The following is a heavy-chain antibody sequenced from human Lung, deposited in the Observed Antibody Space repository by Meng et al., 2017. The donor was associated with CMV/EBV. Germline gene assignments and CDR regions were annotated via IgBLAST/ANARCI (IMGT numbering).Heavy chain of an antibody. CDR1: GYTFTKYG. V-gene: IGHV1-18*01. CDR2: ISTRSDGI. Sequence: ASVXVSCKASGYTFTKYGISWVRQAPGQGLEWMAWISTRSDGIKYAQNFQDRVTLTTDTSTRTAYMELGGLRSDDTAMYYCARDVDWSLDYWGQGPLVTVSS. D-gene: IGHD3-9*01. J-gene: IGHJ4*02. CDR3: ARDVDWSLDY.